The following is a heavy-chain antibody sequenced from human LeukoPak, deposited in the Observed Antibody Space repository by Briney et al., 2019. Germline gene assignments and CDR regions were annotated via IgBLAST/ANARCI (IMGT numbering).Heavy chain of an antibody. Sequence: GGSLRLSCAASGFTFNGYWMSWVRQAPGKGLEWVANMKGDGSAQYYVDSVKGRFTISRDNAKNSLNLQMNSLRAEDTAVYYCATSSDAPGNHWGQGTLVTVSS. V-gene: IGHV3-7*01. CDR2: MKGDGSAQ. CDR1: GFTFNGYW. D-gene: IGHD2-2*01. J-gene: IGHJ5*02. CDR3: ATSSDAPGNH.